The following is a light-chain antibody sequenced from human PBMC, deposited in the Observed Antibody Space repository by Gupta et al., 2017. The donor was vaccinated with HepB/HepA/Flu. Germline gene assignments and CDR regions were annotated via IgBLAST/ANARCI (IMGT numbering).Light chain of an antibody. CDR1: QSVSSSY. Sequence: EIVLTQSPGTLSLSPGEIATLSCRASQSVSSSYLAWYQQKPGQAPRLLIYGASSRATGIPDRFSGSGSGTEFTLTIIRREPEDFAVYYCHQECSSLWTFGQGTXVEIK. J-gene: IGKJ1*01. CDR2: GAS. CDR3: HQECSSLWT. V-gene: IGKV3-20*01.